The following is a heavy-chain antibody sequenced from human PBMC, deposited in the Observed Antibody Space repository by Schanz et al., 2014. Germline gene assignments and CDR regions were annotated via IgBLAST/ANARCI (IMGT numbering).Heavy chain of an antibody. J-gene: IGHJ6*03. V-gene: IGHV3-15*01. D-gene: IGHD3-3*01. Sequence: EVQLLESGGGLVRPGGSLRLSCAASGFTFSNTWMNWVRQTPGKGLEWIGRIKSKIDGGTTDYAAPVKGRFTISRDDSKNTLYLQMNSLKTEDTAVYYCTTVERITIFEVVPYYYYYMDVWGKGTTXTVSS. CDR3: TTVERITIFEVVPYYYYYMDV. CDR2: IKSKIDGGTT. CDR1: GFTFSNTW.